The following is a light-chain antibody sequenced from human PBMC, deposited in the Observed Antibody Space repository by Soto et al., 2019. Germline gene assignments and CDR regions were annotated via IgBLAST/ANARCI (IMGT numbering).Light chain of an antibody. J-gene: IGKJ2*03. Sequence: DIVMTQSPDSLAVSLGERATINCKSSQSIFFGSRNKDYLAWYQHKPGQPPKLLFYWSTTRQSGVPDRFSGSGSGTDFTLTISSLQAEDVAVYYCHQYYNIPYSFGQGTKLQIK. CDR2: WST. CDR3: HQYYNIPYS. V-gene: IGKV4-1*01. CDR1: QSIFFGSRNKDY.